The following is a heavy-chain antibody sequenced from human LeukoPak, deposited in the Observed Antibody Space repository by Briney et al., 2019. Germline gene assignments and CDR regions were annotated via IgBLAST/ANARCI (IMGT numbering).Heavy chain of an antibody. CDR3: SSSWYSAGSDY. J-gene: IGHJ4*02. CDR1: GFTVSSNY. D-gene: IGHD6-13*01. Sequence: GGSLRLSCAASGFTVSSNYMNWVRQAPGKGLEWVSVIYSGGSTYYADSVKGRFTISRDNSKNTLYLQMNSLRAEDTAVYYCSSSWYSAGSDYWGQGTLVTVSS. CDR2: IYSGGST. V-gene: IGHV3-53*01.